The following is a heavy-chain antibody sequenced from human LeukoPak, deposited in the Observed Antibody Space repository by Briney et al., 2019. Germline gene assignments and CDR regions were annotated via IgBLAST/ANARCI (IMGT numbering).Heavy chain of an antibody. CDR2: IRYDGSNK. J-gene: IGHJ4*02. CDR1: GFPFSIYG. CDR3: AKVGLATIMGFDY. V-gene: IGHV3-30*02. Sequence: PGGSLRLSCAASGFPFSIYGMHWVRQAPGKGLEWVAFIRYDGSNKFYADSVKGRFTISRDNSKNTLYLQMNSLRAEDTAVYYCAKVGLATIMGFDYWGQGTLVTVSS. D-gene: IGHD5-12*01.